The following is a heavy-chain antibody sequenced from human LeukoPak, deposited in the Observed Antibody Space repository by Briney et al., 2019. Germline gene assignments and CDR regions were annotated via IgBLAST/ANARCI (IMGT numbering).Heavy chain of an antibody. V-gene: IGHV4-39*07. D-gene: IGHD6-19*01. CDR3: ARSLAVEDY. J-gene: IGHJ4*02. CDR2: IYYSGST. Sequence: SETLSLTCTVSGGSISSSSYYWGWIRQPPGKGLEWIGSIYYSGSTYYNPSLKSRVTISVDTSKNQFSLKLSSVTAADTAVYYCARSLAVEDYWGQGTLVTVSS. CDR1: GGSISSSSYY.